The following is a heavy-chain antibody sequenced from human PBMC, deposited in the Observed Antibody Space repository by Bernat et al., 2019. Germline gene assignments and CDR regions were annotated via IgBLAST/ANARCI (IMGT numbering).Heavy chain of an antibody. J-gene: IGHJ6*02. Sequence: VQLVESGGGLVQPGGSLRLSCAASGFTFSSYSMNWVRQAPGKGLEWVSYISSSSSTIYYADSVKGRFTISRDNAKNSLYLQMNSLRAEDTAVYYCARDQDPYYYYCMDVWGQGTTVTVSS. CDR2: ISSSSSTI. V-gene: IGHV3-48*01. CDR1: GFTFSSYS. CDR3: ARDQDPYYYYCMDV.